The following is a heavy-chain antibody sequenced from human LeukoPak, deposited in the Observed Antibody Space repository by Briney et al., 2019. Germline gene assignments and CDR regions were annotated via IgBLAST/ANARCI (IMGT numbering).Heavy chain of an antibody. CDR1: GFTFSSYG. D-gene: IGHD3-22*01. CDR3: AKSMYYYDSFGAFDI. CDR2: ISYDGSNK. J-gene: IGHJ3*02. Sequence: PGGPLRLSCAASGFTFSSYGMHWVRQAPGKGLEWVAVISYDGSNKYYADSVKGRFTISRDNSKNTLYLQMNSLRAEDTAVYYCAKSMYYYDSFGAFDIWGQGTMVTVSS. V-gene: IGHV3-30*18.